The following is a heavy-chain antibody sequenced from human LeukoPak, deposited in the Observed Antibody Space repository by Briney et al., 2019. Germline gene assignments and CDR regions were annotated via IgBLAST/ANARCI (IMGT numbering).Heavy chain of an antibody. V-gene: IGHV3-48*01. CDR2: ISSTGSTI. J-gene: IGHJ4*02. Sequence: GGSLRLSFAASGFTFRSYSMNWVRQAPGKGLEWVSYISSTGSTIYYADSVKGRFTISRDNAKNSLYLQMNSLRAEDTAVYYCAREYSSGWQTPFSVEEHFDYWGQGTLVTVSS. CDR3: AREYSSGWQTPFSVEEHFDY. CDR1: GFTFRSYS. D-gene: IGHD6-19*01.